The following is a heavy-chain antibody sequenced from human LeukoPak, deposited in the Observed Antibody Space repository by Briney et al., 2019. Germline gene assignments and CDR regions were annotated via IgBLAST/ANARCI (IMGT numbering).Heavy chain of an antibody. V-gene: IGHV3-21*01. J-gene: IGHJ3*02. CDR2: ISSSSSYI. D-gene: IGHD4-23*01. CDR3: ARGSAFGGPPWSFTGSAFDI. CDR1: GFTFSSYS. Sequence: GGSLRLSCAASGFTFSSYSMNWVRQAPGKGLEWVSSISSSSSYIYYADSVKGRFTISRDNSKNTLYLQMNSLRAEDTAVYYCARGSAFGGPPWSFTGSAFDIWGQGTMVTVSS.